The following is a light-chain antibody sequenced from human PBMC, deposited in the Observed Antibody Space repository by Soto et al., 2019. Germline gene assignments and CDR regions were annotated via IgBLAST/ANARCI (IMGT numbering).Light chain of an antibody. CDR3: QHYNHWPMYT. CDR2: GAS. CDR1: QSVITN. Sequence: ELVMTQSPATLSASPGERATLSCRASQSVITNVAWYQQKPGQAPRLLIYGASTRATGIPARFSGSGSGTEFTLPISSLQSEDFAVYYGQHYNHWPMYTFGQGTKVEIK. J-gene: IGKJ2*01. V-gene: IGKV3-15*01.